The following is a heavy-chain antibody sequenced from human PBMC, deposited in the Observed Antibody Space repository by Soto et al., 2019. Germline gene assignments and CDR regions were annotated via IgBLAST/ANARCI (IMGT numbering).Heavy chain of an antibody. CDR2: IWYDGSDK. Sequence: GGSLRLSCAASGFTFSSYGMHWVRQAPGKGLEWVAVIWYDGSDKYYADSVKGRFTISRDNSKNTLYLQMNSLRAEDTAVFYCTRDNGDDGARAFDIWGQGTMVTVSS. CDR1: GFTFSSYG. J-gene: IGHJ3*02. V-gene: IGHV3-33*01. CDR3: TRDNGDDGARAFDI. D-gene: IGHD4-17*01.